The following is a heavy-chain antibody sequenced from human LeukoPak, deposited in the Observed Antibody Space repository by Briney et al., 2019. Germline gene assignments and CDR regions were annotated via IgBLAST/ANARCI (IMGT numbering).Heavy chain of an antibody. CDR3: AKASHYYDRGDY. CDR1: GFTFSAYV. Sequence: GGSLRLSCAASGFTFSAYVMEWVRQAPGKGLEWVAFIRYDGSNKFYADSVKGRFTISRDNSKNTLFLQMNNLRAEDTAVYYCAKASHYYDRGDYWGQGTLVTVSS. D-gene: IGHD3-22*01. V-gene: IGHV3-30*02. CDR2: IRYDGSNK. J-gene: IGHJ4*02.